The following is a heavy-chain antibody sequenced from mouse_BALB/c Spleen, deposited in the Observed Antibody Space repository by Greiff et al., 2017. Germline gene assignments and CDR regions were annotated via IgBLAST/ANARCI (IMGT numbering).Heavy chain of an antibody. CDR2: IDPENGDT. CDR1: GFNIKDYY. D-gene: IGHD1-2*01. CDR3: ARALLRLRDAMDY. V-gene: IGHV14-4*02. Sequence: EVKLQESGAELVRSGASVKLSCTASGFNIKDYYMHWVKQRPEQGLEWIGWIDPENGDTEYAPKFQGKATITADTSSNTAYLQLSSLTSEDTAVYYCARALLRLRDAMDYWGQGTSVTVSS. J-gene: IGHJ4*01.